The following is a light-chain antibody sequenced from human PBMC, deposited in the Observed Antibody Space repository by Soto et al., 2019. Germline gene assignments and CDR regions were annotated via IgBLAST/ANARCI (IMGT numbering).Light chain of an antibody. CDR2: STD. CDR1: NSNIGTNY. Sequence: QSVLTQQPSASGTPGQRVIISCLGGNSNIGTNYVYWYQQFPGMAPRLLIQSTDERPSGVPDRLAGSKSGTSASLAISGLQSEDEADYYCAAWDDKLSIQVFGTGTKLTVL. CDR3: AAWDDKLSIQV. V-gene: IGLV1-47*02. J-gene: IGLJ1*01.